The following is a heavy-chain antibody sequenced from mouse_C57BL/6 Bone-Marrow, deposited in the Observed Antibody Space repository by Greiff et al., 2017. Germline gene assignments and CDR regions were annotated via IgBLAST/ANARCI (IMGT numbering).Heavy chain of an antibody. D-gene: IGHD2-3*01. CDR1: GYTFTSYW. V-gene: IGHV1-69*01. Sequence: VQLQQPGAELVMPGASVKLSCKASGYTFTSYWMHWVKQRPGQGLEWIGEIDPSDSYTNYNQKFKGKSTLTVDKSSSTAYMQLSSLTSEDSAVYYCARNGYYLRLDYWGQGTSVTVSS. CDR2: IDPSDSYT. J-gene: IGHJ4*01. CDR3: ARNGYYLRLDY.